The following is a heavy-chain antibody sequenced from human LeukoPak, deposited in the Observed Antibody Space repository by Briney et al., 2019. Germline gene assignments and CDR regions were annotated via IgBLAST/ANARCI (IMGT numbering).Heavy chain of an antibody. CDR1: GFTFSSYA. V-gene: IGHV3-9*01. CDR3: VKGAAYHLGDAFDI. CDR2: ISWNSGTI. J-gene: IGHJ3*02. Sequence: GGSLRLSCAASGFTFSSYAMSWVRQAPGKGLEWVSGISWNSGTIGYADSVKGRFTISRDNAKNSLYLQMNSLRAEDTALYYCVKGAAYHLGDAFDIWGQGTMVTVSS. D-gene: IGHD2-15*01.